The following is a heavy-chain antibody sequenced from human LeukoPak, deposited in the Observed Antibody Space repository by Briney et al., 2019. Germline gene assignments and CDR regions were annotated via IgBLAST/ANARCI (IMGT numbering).Heavy chain of an antibody. CDR2: INPHSGGT. CDR3: ARGGDLAYCGGDCYSAFGY. J-gene: IGHJ4*02. CDR1: GYTFTGYY. Sequence: ASVKVSCKASGYTFTGYYMHWVRQAPGQGLEWMGWINPHSGGTNYAQKFQGRVTMTRDTSISTAYMELSRLRSDDTAVYYCARGGDLAYCGGDCYSAFGYWGQGTLVTVSS. V-gene: IGHV1-2*02. D-gene: IGHD2-21*02.